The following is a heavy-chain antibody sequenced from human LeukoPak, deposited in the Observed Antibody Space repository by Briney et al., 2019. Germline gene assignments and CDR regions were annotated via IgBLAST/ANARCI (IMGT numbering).Heavy chain of an antibody. D-gene: IGHD5-24*01. J-gene: IGHJ3*02. CDR3: ARESVKLEGYGAFDI. V-gene: IGHV3-64*02. CDR1: GFTFSSYA. CDR2: ISSNGGGT. Sequence: GGSLRLSCAASGFTFSSYAMHWVRQAPGKGLEYVSAISSNGGGTYYADSVKGRFTISRDNSKNTLYLQMGSLRAEDMAVYYCARESVKLEGYGAFDIWGQGTMVTVSS.